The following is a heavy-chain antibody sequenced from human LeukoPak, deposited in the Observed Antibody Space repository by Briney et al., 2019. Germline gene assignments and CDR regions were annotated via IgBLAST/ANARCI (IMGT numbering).Heavy chain of an antibody. D-gene: IGHD2-2*01. V-gene: IGHV3-30*02. Sequence: GGSLRLSCAVSGFTFSSYWMSWVRQAPGKGLEWVAFIRYDGSNKYYADSVKGRFTISRDNSKNTLYLQMNSLRAEDTAVYYCAKDGIVVVPAAGYYFDYWGQGTLVTVSS. J-gene: IGHJ4*02. CDR2: IRYDGSNK. CDR1: GFTFSSYW. CDR3: AKDGIVVVPAAGYYFDY.